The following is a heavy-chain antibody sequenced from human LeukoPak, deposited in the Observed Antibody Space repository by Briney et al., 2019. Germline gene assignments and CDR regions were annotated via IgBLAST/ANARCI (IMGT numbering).Heavy chain of an antibody. J-gene: IGHJ3*02. CDR1: GYTFTSYD. CDR3: ARARWQSYYYDSRAFDI. V-gene: IGHV1-8*01. CDR2: MSPNSGNT. D-gene: IGHD3-22*01. Sequence: GASVKVSCKASGYTFTSYDINWVRQATGQGLEWMGWMSPNSGNTGYAQKFQGRVTMTRNTSISTAYMELSSLRSEDTAVYYCARARWQSYYYDSRAFDIWGQGTMVTVSS.